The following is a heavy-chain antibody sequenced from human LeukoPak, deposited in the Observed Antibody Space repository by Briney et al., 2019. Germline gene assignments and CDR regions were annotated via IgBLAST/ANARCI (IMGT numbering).Heavy chain of an antibody. Sequence: GGSLRLSCAASGFTSSSNSMDWVRQAPGKGLEWVSYISSSSGTIYYADSVKGRFTISRDNAKNSLYLQMNSLRAEDTAVYYCARELGYCSGGSCYNIRFDPWGQGTLVTVSS. CDR2: ISSSSGTI. CDR3: ARELGYCSGGSCYNIRFDP. V-gene: IGHV3-48*01. J-gene: IGHJ5*02. D-gene: IGHD2-15*01. CDR1: GFTSSSNS.